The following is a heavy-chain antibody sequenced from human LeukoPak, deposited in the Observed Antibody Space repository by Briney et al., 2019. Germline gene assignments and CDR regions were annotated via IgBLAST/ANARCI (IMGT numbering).Heavy chain of an antibody. CDR3: ARVLYRLAETYIDD. J-gene: IGHJ4*02. CDR2: INPNSGGT. V-gene: IGHV1-2*02. CDR1: VYTFTGYY. Sequence: ASVKVSCKASVYTFTGYYMNWVRQAPGQGLGWGGWINPNSGGTNYAQKFQGSDTITTDTSISTASMELSRLRSDDTAVYYCARVLYRLAETYIDDSGQRTLVTVSS. D-gene: IGHD3-16*01.